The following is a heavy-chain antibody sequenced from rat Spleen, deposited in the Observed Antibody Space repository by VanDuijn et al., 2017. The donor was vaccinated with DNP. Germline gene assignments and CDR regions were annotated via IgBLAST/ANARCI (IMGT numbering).Heavy chain of an antibody. V-gene: IGHV5-7*01. CDR3: ARWPGYNPPYAMDA. D-gene: IGHD1-4*01. Sequence: EVQLVESGGGLVQPGRSLKLSCAASGFTFSDYNMAWVRQAPKKGLEWVATISYDGSGTYYRDSVKGRFTISRDNAKSTLYLQMDSLRSEDTATYYCARWPGYNPPYAMDAWGQGTSVTVSA. CDR2: ISYDGSGT. J-gene: IGHJ4*01. CDR1: GFTFSDYN.